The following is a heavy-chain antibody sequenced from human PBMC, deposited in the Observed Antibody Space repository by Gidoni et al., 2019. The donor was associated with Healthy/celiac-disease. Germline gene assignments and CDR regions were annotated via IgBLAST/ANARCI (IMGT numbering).Heavy chain of an antibody. Sequence: QVQLQQWGAGLLKPSETLSLTCAVHGGSFSGYYWRWIRQPPGKGLEWIGEIKHSGSTNYNPSLKSRVTISVDTAKNQFALKLSSVTAADTAVYYCARVDIVATPEEGFDYWGQGTLVTVSS. D-gene: IGHD5-12*01. CDR2: IKHSGST. CDR3: ARVDIVATPEEGFDY. CDR1: GGSFSGYY. J-gene: IGHJ4*02. V-gene: IGHV4-34*01.